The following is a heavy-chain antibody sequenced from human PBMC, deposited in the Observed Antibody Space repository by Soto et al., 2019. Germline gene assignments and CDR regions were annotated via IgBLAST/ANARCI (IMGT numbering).Heavy chain of an antibody. D-gene: IGHD6-6*01. Sequence: SETLSLTCTVSGGSISLYYWSWVRRPPGKGLEWIGYIYYSGSTSYNPSLKSRVTISVDTSKNQFSLKLNSVTAADTAVYYCARDYGITARPGRLGFDYWGQGTLVTVSS. V-gene: IGHV4-59*01. CDR3: ARDYGITARPGRLGFDY. CDR1: GGSISLYY. J-gene: IGHJ4*02. CDR2: IYYSGST.